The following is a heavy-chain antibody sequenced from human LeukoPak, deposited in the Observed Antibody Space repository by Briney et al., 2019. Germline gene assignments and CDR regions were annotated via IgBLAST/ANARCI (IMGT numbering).Heavy chain of an antibody. CDR2: INPSGGST. CDR3: AQGRDSALWFGEVFDY. CDR1: GYTFTSYY. J-gene: IGHJ4*02. D-gene: IGHD3-10*01. Sequence: ASVKVSCKASGYTFTSYYMHWVRQAPGQGLEWMGIINPSGGSTSYAQKFQGRVTMTRDTSTSTVYMELSSLRSEDTAVYYCAQGRDSALWFGEVFDYWGQGTLVTVSS. V-gene: IGHV1-46*01.